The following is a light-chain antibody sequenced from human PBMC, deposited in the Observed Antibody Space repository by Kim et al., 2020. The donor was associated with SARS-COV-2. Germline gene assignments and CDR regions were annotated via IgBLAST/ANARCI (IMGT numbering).Light chain of an antibody. CDR1: QSVSNY. CDR3: QQRIKWPPLT. J-gene: IGKJ4*01. CDR2: DAS. Sequence: EIVLTQSPATLSVSLGETATLSCKASQSVSNYLAWYQQRPGQAPRLLIYDASNRATGISPRFTGSGSGTDFTLTISSLEPEDFAVYYCQQRIKWPPLTFGGVTKVDIK. V-gene: IGKV3-11*01.